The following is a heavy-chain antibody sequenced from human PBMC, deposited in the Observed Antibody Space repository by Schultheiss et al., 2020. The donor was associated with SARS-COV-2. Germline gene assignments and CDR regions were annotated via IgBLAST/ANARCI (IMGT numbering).Heavy chain of an antibody. V-gene: IGHV3-23*01. CDR1: GFTFSSYS. CDR3: ARDLDYDFWSGYSDAFDI. Sequence: GESLKISCAASGFTFSSYSMNWVRQAPGKGLEWVSAISDSDDNTYYADSAKGRFTISRDNSKNTLYLQMNSLRAEDTAVYYCARDLDYDFWSGYSDAFDIWGQGTMVTVSS. D-gene: IGHD3-3*01. J-gene: IGHJ3*02. CDR2: ISDSDDNT.